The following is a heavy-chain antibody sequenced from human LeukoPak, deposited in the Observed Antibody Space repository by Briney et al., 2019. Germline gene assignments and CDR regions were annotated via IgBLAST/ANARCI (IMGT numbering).Heavy chain of an antibody. J-gene: IGHJ1*01. Sequence: PSETLSLTCTVSGGSISSYYWSWIRQPPGKGLEWIGYIYYSGSTNYNPSLKSRVTISVDTSKNQFSLKLSSVTAADTAVYYCARFFEGISVGDYYYGEAEGFQHWGQGTLVTVSS. CDR2: IYYSGST. CDR1: GGSISSYY. CDR3: ARFFEGISVGDYYYGEAEGFQH. D-gene: IGHD4-17*01. V-gene: IGHV4-59*01.